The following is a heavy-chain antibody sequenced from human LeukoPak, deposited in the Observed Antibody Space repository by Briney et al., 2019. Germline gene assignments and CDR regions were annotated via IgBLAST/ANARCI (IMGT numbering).Heavy chain of an antibody. V-gene: IGHV3-23*01. CDR1: GFTFSSYG. CDR2: ISGSGGST. CDR3: AKDRVVVPAAILSFVA. Sequence: PGGSLRLSCAASGFTFSSYGMSWVRQAPGKGLEWVSAISGSGGSTYYADSVKGRFTISRDNSKNTLYLQMNSLRAEDTAVYYCAKDRVVVPAAILSFVAWGQGTLVTVSS. J-gene: IGHJ5*02. D-gene: IGHD2-2*01.